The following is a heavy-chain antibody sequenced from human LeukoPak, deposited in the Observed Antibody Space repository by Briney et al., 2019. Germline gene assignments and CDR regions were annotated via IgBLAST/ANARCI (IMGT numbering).Heavy chain of an antibody. J-gene: IGHJ6*04. CDR1: GFTFSSYW. V-gene: IGHV3-7*03. D-gene: IGHD3-16*01. Sequence: GGSLRLSCAASGFTFSSYWMSWVRQAPGKGLEWVANIKQDGSEKYYVDSVKGRFTISRDNAKNSLYLQMNSLRAEDTAVYYCARDGGFDTTYYYYYYGMDVWGKGTTVTVPS. CDR3: ARDGGFDTTYYYYYYGMDV. CDR2: IKQDGSEK.